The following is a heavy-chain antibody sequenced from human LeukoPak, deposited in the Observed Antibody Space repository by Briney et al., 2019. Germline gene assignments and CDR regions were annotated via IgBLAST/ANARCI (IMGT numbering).Heavy chain of an antibody. CDR3: AKDRGEEWELFDY. V-gene: IGHV3-23*01. Sequence: HTGGSLRLSCAASGFTFSSYAMSWVPQAPGKGLEWVSAISGSGGSTYYADSVKGRFTISRDNSKNTLYLQMNSLRAEDTAVYYCAKDRGEEWELFDYWGQGTLVTVSS. CDR2: ISGSGGST. J-gene: IGHJ4*02. CDR1: GFTFSSYA. D-gene: IGHD1-26*01.